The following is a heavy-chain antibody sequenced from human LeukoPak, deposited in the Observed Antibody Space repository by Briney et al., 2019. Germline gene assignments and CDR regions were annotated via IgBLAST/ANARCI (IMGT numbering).Heavy chain of an antibody. D-gene: IGHD3-16*01. CDR3: AKDISTNDDSWGYYY. Sequence: PGGSLRLSCAASGFTFDDYAMHWVRQAPGKGLEWVSGISWNSGRIGYADSVKGRFTISRDNAKNSLYLQMNSLRAEDMALYHCAKDISTNDDSWGYYYWGQGTLVTVSS. J-gene: IGHJ4*02. V-gene: IGHV3-9*03. CDR1: GFTFDDYA. CDR2: ISWNSGRI.